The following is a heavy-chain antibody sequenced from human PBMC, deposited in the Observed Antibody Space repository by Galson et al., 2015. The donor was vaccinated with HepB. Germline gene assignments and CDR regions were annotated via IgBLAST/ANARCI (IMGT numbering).Heavy chain of an antibody. J-gene: IGHJ2*01. CDR2: INPNSGGT. CDR1: GYTFTGYY. D-gene: IGHD4-17*01. V-gene: IGHV1-2*06. CDR3: ARESTVTTAFFWYFDL. Sequence: SVKVSCKASGYTFTGYYMHWVRQAPGQGLEWMGRINPNSGGTNYAQKFQGRVTMTRDTSISTAYMELSRLRSDDTAVYYCARESTVTTAFFWYFDLWGRGTLVTVSS.